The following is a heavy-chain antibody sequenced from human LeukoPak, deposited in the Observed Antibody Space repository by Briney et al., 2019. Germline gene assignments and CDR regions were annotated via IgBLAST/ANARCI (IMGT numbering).Heavy chain of an antibody. D-gene: IGHD2-21*02. CDR1: GFTFSSYG. CDR2: IRYDGTNK. J-gene: IGHJ4*02. CDR3: AKIAAAYCGGDCYSGAYYFDY. V-gene: IGHV3-30*02. Sequence: GGSLRLSCAASGFTFSSYGMHWVRQAPGKGLEWVAFIRYDGTNKYYADSVKGRFTISRDNSKNTLYLQMNSLRAEDTAVYYCAKIAAAYCGGDCYSGAYYFDYWGQGTLVTVSS.